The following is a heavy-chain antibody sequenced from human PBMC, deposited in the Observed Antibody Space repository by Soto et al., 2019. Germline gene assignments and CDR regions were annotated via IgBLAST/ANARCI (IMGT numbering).Heavy chain of an antibody. D-gene: IGHD5-18*01. CDR2: IYNSGTT. CDR1: GGSISRGGYY. V-gene: IGHV4-31*03. Sequence: QVQLQESGPGLVKPSQTLSLTCTVSGGSISRGGYYWSWIRQHPGKGLEWIGYIYNSGTTYYNPSLKRRVTISVDTSENQLSLKLSSVTAADTAVYYCARRYGYGYIDRWGQGTLVTVSS. J-gene: IGHJ5*02. CDR3: ARRYGYGYIDR.